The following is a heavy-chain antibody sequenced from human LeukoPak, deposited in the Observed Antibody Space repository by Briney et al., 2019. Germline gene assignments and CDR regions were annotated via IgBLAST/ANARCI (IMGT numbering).Heavy chain of an antibody. J-gene: IGHJ3*02. D-gene: IGHD6-13*01. V-gene: IGHV7-4-1*02. CDR1: GYTFTSYA. CDR2: INTNTGNP. CDR3: ARDSSSSWYSDAFDI. Sequence: ASVKVSCKASGYTFTSYAMNWVRQAPGQGLEWMGWINTNTGNPTYAQGFTGRFVFSLDTSVSTAYLQISSLKAEDTAVYYCARDSSSSWYSDAFDIWGQGTMVTVSS.